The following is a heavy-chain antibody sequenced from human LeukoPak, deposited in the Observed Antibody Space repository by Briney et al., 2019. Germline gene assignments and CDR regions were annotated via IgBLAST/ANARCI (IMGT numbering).Heavy chain of an antibody. Sequence: PSETLSLTCTVSGGPISSYYWSWIRQPAGKGLEWIGRIYSSGDTNYNPSLKSRVTMSIDTSKKQFSLNLSSVTAADTAVYYCAAYQQQLAFDDWGQGTLVTVSS. D-gene: IGHD6-13*01. CDR1: GGPISSYY. V-gene: IGHV4-4*07. CDR3: AAYQQQLAFDD. J-gene: IGHJ4*02. CDR2: IYSSGDT.